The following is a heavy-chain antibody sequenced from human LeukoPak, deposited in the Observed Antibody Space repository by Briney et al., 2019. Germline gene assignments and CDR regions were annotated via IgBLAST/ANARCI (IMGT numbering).Heavy chain of an antibody. CDR1: GYTFTGYY. Sequence: ASVKVSCKASGYTFTGYYMHWVRQAPGQGLEWMGWINPNSGGTNYAQKFQGRVTMTRDTSISTAYMELSRLRSDDTGVYYCARATYYDFWSGYYPNWFDPWGQGTLVTVS. D-gene: IGHD3-3*01. V-gene: IGHV1-2*02. J-gene: IGHJ5*02. CDR3: ARATYYDFWSGYYPNWFDP. CDR2: INPNSGGT.